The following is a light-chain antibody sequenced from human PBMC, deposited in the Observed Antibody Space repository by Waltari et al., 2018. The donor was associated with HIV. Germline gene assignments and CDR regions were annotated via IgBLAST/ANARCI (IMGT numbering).Light chain of an antibody. Sequence: QSVVTQPPSASGTPGQRVTISCSGSGSTIGTYSVNGYQHFPGTAPKLLIYMNDQRPSGVPGRFSGSQSGTSASLAISGLQYDDEADYYCAVWDDSLGGAVFGGGTKLTVL. J-gene: IGLJ2*01. V-gene: IGLV1-47*01. CDR1: GSTIGTYS. CDR3: AVWDDSLGGAV. CDR2: MND.